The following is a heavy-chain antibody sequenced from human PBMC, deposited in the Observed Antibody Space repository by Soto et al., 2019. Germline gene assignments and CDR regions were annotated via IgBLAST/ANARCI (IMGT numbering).Heavy chain of an antibody. CDR3: ARYGYDSSGYYSVDYYYYGMDV. CDR2: IIPIFGTA. CDR1: GGTFSSYA. D-gene: IGHD3-22*01. V-gene: IGHV1-69*01. Sequence: QVQLVQSGAEVKKPGSSVKVSCKASGGTFSSYAISWVRQAPGHGLEWMGGIIPIFGTANNAQKFQGRVTITSDESTSTGDIELSSLSSEDTAVYYCARYGYDSSGYYSVDYYYYGMDVRGQWPTVTVSS. J-gene: IGHJ6*02.